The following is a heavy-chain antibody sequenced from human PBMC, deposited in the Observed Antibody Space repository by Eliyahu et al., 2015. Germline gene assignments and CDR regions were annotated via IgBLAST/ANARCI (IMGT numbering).Heavy chain of an antibody. D-gene: IGHD1-26*01. J-gene: IGHJ3*02. CDR2: INHSGST. CDR1: GGSFSGYY. CDR3: ARGEVGSAFDI. V-gene: IGHV4-34*01. Sequence: QVQLQQWGAGLLKPSETLSLTCAVXGGSFSGYYWSWIRQPPGKGLEWIGEINHSGSTNYNPSLKSRVTISVDTSKNQFSLKLSSVTAADTAVYYCARGEVGSAFDIWGQGTMVTVSS.